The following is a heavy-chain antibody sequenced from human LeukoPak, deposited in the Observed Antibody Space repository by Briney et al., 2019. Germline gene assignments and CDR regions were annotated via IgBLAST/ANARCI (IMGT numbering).Heavy chain of an antibody. V-gene: IGHV3-15*01. Sequence: GGSLRLSCAASGFTFSNDWMSWLRQVPGKGLEWVGRIKSKTDGGTTEYAAPVKGRFTISRDDSENAMYLQMNSLKTEDRAVYYCTTDLSCGYCRSSSCCRGYWGQGTLVTVSS. CDR3: TTDLSCGYCRSSSCCRGY. CDR2: IKSKTDGGTT. CDR1: GFTFSNDW. D-gene: IGHD2-2*03. J-gene: IGHJ4*02.